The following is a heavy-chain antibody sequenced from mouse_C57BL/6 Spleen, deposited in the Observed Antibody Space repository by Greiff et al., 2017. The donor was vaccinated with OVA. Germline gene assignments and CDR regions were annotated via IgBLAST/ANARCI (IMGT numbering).Heavy chain of an antibody. CDR2: IRNKANGYTT. J-gene: IGHJ3*01. V-gene: IGHV7-3*01. Sequence: EVKLVESGGGLVQPGGSLSLSCAASGFTFTDYYMSWVRQPPGKALEWLGLIRNKANGYTTEYSASVKGPFTISRDNCPGILYLHMNALRADDSATYDGAKSYDGYCGTWLAYWGQGTLVTVSA. CDR1: GFTFTDYY. D-gene: IGHD2-3*01. CDR3: AKSYDGYCGTWLAY.